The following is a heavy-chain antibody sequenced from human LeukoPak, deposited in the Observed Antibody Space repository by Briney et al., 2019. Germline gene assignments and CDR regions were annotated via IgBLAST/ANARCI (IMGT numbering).Heavy chain of an antibody. Sequence: GGSLRLSCATSGFTFSSNWMSWVRHAPGRGLEWVANIKPDGSAEYYAASVKGRFTVSRDNAKNSLYLQMNSLRAENTAVYYCARANNSSWHNWGQGTLVTVSS. CDR1: GFTFSSNW. V-gene: IGHV3-7*01. CDR3: ARANNSSWHN. J-gene: IGHJ4*02. CDR2: IKPDGSAE. D-gene: IGHD6-13*01.